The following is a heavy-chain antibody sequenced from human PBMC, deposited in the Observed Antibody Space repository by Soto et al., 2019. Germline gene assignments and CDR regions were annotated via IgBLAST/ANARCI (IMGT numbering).Heavy chain of an antibody. CDR2: ISGSGGST. J-gene: IGHJ6*03. CDR1: GFTFSSYA. Sequence: PGGSLRLSCAASGFTFSSYAMSWVRQAPGKGLERVSAISGSGGSTYYADSVKGLFTISRDNSKNTLYLQMNSLRAEDTAVYYCAKVEYGDYADPDSYYYYYYMDVWGKGTTVTVSS. V-gene: IGHV3-23*01. D-gene: IGHD4-17*01. CDR3: AKVEYGDYADPDSYYYYYYMDV.